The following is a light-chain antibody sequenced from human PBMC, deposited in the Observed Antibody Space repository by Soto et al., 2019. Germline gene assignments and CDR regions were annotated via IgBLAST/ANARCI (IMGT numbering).Light chain of an antibody. V-gene: IGKV4-1*01. Sequence: DIVMTQSPDSLAVSLGERATINCRSSQSVLYSSNNKNYLAWYQQKPGQPPKLLIYWASTRESGVPDRFSGRGSGTDFTLPISSLQAEDVAVYSCQPSYNPPQNFGQGTKVEIK. J-gene: IGKJ1*01. CDR1: QSVLYSSNNKNY. CDR3: QPSYNPPQN. CDR2: WAS.